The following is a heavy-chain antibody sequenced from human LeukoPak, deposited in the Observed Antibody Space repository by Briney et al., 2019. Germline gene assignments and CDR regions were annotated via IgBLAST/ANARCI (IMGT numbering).Heavy chain of an antibody. J-gene: IGHJ4*02. Sequence: SETLSLTCTVSGGSISSYYWSWIRQSPGKGLEWIGYIYHSGSTYYNPSLKSRVTISVDRSKNQFSLKLSSVTAADTAVYYCASTTGIAVSTFDYWGQGTLVTVPS. CDR2: IYHSGST. V-gene: IGHV4-59*01. CDR3: ASTTGIAVSTFDY. D-gene: IGHD6-19*01. CDR1: GGSISSYY.